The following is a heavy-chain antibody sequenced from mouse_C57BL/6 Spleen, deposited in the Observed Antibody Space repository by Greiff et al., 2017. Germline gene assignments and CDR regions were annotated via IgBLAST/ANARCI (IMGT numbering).Heavy chain of an antibody. J-gene: IGHJ3*01. CDR2: IYPGSGST. V-gene: IGHV1-55*01. CDR3: ARRGYGYDGAWFAY. Sequence: QVQLQQSGAELVKPGASVKMSCKASGYTFTSYWITWVKQRPGQGLEWIGDIYPGSGSTNYNEKFKSKATLTVDTSSSTAYMQLSSLTSEDSAVYYCARRGYGYDGAWFAYWGQGTLVTVSA. D-gene: IGHD2-2*01. CDR1: GYTFTSYW.